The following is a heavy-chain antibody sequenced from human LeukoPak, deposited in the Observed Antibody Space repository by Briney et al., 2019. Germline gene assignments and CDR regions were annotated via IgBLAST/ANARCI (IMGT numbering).Heavy chain of an antibody. Sequence: SGTLSLTCAVSGGSISSSNWWSWVRQPPGKGLEWIGEIYQSGSTNYNPSLKSRVTISVDTPKNQFSLKLSSVTAADTAVYHCARLVPPYLANCYFDLWGRGTLVTVSS. J-gene: IGHJ2*01. V-gene: IGHV4-4*02. CDR1: GGSISSSNW. CDR3: ARLVPPYLANCYFDL. CDR2: IYQSGST. D-gene: IGHD6-13*01.